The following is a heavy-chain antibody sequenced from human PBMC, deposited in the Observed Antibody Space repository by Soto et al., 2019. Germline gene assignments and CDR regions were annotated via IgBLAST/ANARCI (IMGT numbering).Heavy chain of an antibody. CDR3: ARDGGYCSSTSPRDCDAFDI. V-gene: IGHV1-69*13. J-gene: IGHJ3*02. CDR2: IIPIFGTA. Sequence: ASVEVSCKASGGTFSSYSISWVRQAPGQGLEWMGGIIPIFGTANYAQKFQGRVTITADESTSTAYMELSSLRSEDTAVYYCARDGGYCSSTSPRDCDAFDIWGQGTMVTVSS. D-gene: IGHD2-2*01. CDR1: GGTFSSYS.